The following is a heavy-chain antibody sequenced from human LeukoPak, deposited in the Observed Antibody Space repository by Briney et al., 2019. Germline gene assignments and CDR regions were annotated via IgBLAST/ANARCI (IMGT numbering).Heavy chain of an antibody. CDR2: IKSKTDGGTT. CDR3: TTDPGVKWELNYFDY. D-gene: IGHD1-26*01. Sequence: PGESLRLSCAASGFSFSSYAMSWVRQAPGKGLEWVGRIKSKTDGGTTDYAAPVKGRFTISRDDSKNTLYLQMNSLKTEDTAVYYCTTDPGVKWELNYFDYWGQGTLVTVSS. CDR1: GFSFSSYA. V-gene: IGHV3-15*01. J-gene: IGHJ4*02.